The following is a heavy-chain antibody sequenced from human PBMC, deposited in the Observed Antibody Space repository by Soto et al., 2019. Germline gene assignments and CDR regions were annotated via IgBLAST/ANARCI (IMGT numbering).Heavy chain of an antibody. D-gene: IGHD6-13*01. CDR3: ARDPRYSSSWYRITNDY. J-gene: IGHJ4*02. CDR2: ISAYNGNT. CDR1: GYTFTSYG. V-gene: IGHV1-18*01. Sequence: ASVKVSCKASGYTFTSYGISWVRQAPGQGLEWMGWISAYNGNTNYAQKLQGRVTMTTDTSTSTAYMELRSLRSDDTAVYYCARDPRYSSSWYRITNDYWGQGTLVTVSS.